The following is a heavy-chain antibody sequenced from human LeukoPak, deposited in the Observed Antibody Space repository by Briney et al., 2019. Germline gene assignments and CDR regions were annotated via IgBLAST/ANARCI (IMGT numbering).Heavy chain of an antibody. Sequence: KSSETLSLTCTVSGGSISSYYWSWIRQPPGKGLEWIGYIYYSGSTNYNPSLKSRVTISVDTSKNQFSLKLSSVTAADTAVYYCASSYDFWSGYHPGYYYYGMDVWGQGTTVTVSS. J-gene: IGHJ6*02. V-gene: IGHV4-59*08. CDR1: GGSISSYY. CDR2: IYYSGST. D-gene: IGHD3-3*01. CDR3: ASSYDFWSGYHPGYYYYGMDV.